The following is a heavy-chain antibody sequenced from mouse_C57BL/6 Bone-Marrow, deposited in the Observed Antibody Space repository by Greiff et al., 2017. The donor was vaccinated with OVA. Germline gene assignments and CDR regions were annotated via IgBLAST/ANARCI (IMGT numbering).Heavy chain of an antibody. J-gene: IGHJ3*01. CDR1: GYSITSGYY. CDR2: ISYDGSN. V-gene: IGHV3-6*01. Sequence: ESGPGLVKPSQSLSLTCSVTGYSITSGYYWNWIRQFPGNKLEWMGYISYDGSNNYNPSLKNRISITRDTSKNQFFLKLNSVTTEDTATYYCASDYPVGFAYWGQGTLVTVSA. CDR3: ASDYPVGFAY.